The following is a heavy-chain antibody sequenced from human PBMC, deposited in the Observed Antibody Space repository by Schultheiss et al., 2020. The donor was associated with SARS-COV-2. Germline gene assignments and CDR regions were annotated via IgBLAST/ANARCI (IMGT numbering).Heavy chain of an antibody. V-gene: IGHV3-11*04. CDR2: ISSSGSTI. J-gene: IGHJ6*02. CDR3: ARDGIAAAGKGEGYGMDV. D-gene: IGHD6-13*01. Sequence: GGSLRLSCAASGFTFSDYYMSWIRQAPGKGLEWVSYISSSGSTIYYADSVKGRFTISRDNSKNTLYLQMNSLRAEDTAVYYCARDGIAAAGKGEGYGMDVWGQGTTVTVSS. CDR1: GFTFSDYY.